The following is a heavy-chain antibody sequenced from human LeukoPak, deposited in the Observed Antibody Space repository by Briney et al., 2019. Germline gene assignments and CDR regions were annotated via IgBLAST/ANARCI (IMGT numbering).Heavy chain of an antibody. CDR3: ARGRSSESSGYYLPTFDY. J-gene: IGHJ4*02. CDR2: INHSGST. D-gene: IGHD3-22*01. Sequence: SETLSLTCAVYGGSFSGYYWSWIRQPPGKGLEWIGEINHSGSTNYNPSLKSRVTISVDTSKNQFSLKLSSVTAADTAVYYCARGRSSESSGYYLPTFDYWGQGTLVTVSS. CDR1: GGSFSGYY. V-gene: IGHV4-34*01.